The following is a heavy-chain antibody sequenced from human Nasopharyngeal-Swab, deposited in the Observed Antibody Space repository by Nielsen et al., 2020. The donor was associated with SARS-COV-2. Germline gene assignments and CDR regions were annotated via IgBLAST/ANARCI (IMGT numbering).Heavy chain of an antibody. CDR3: ARDSSGWFLFDY. CDR1: GYSISSGYY. Sequence: SETLSLTCTVSGYSISSGYYWGWIRQPPGKGLEWIGSIYYSGSTYYNPSLKSRVTISVDTSKNQFSLKLSSVTAADTAVYYCARDSSGWFLFDYWGQGTLVTVSS. V-gene: IGHV4-38-2*02. J-gene: IGHJ4*02. CDR2: IYYSGST. D-gene: IGHD6-19*01.